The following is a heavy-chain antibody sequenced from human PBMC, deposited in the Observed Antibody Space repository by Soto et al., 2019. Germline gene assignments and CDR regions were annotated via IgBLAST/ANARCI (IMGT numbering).Heavy chain of an antibody. CDR1: GDSISSYY. Sequence: SETLSLTCTVSGDSISSYYWSWIRQPPGKGLEWIGYIYYSGSTNYNPSLKSRVTISVDTSKNQFSLKLSSVTAAGTAVYYCARLGGSYAVPHFDYWGQGTLVTVS. D-gene: IGHD1-26*01. J-gene: IGHJ4*02. CDR3: ARLGGSYAVPHFDY. CDR2: IYYSGST. V-gene: IGHV4-59*08.